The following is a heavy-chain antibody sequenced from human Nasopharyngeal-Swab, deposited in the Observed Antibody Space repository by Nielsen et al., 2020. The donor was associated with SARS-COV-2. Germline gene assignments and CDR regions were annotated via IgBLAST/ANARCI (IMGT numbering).Heavy chain of an antibody. D-gene: IGHD3-10*01. J-gene: IGHJ4*02. Sequence: GESLKISCAASGFNFSNYAMTWVRQAPGKGLEWVSGISGSGDSTYYADSVKGRFTISRDNSKNTLYLQMHSLRIKDTAVYYCSKSSFILRPELDCWGQGTLVTVSS. CDR1: GFNFSNYA. V-gene: IGHV3-23*01. CDR2: ISGSGDST. CDR3: SKSSFILRPELDC.